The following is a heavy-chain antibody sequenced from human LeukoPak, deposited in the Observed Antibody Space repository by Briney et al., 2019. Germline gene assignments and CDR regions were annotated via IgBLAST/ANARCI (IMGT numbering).Heavy chain of an antibody. CDR3: ARGASLYSSGWYYPY. D-gene: IGHD6-19*01. V-gene: IGHV3-66*02. CDR2: IYSGGST. J-gene: IGHJ4*02. Sequence: GGSLRLPCAVSGFTVNYNYMSWVRQAPGKGLEWVSVIYSGGSTYYADSVKGRFTISRDNSKSTLYLQMNSLKAEDTAVYYCARGASLYSSGWYYPYWGQGTLVTVSS. CDR1: GFTVNYNY.